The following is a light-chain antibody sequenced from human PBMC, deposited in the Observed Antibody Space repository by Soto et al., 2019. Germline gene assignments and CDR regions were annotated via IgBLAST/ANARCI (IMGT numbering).Light chain of an antibody. CDR2: ATS. CDR3: QQAYSTPWT. Sequence: DIQMTQSPSSLSASVGDRVTITCRAGQSISTYLHWYQQKPGTAPKLLIYATSNLQSGVPSRFSGSGSGTDFTLTINSLQPEDFATYYCQQAYSTPWTFGQGTKVDI. CDR1: QSISTY. V-gene: IGKV1-39*01. J-gene: IGKJ1*01.